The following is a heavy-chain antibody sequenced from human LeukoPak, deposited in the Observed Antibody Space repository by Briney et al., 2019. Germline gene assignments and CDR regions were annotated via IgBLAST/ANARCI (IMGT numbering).Heavy chain of an antibody. V-gene: IGHV4-39*07. D-gene: IGHD3-10*01. CDR3: ASMVRGTDAFHY. Sequence: SETLSLTCTVSGGSISSSRYYWGWIRQPPGKGLEWIGTIYYSGSTYYNPSLKSRVTISVDTSKKQFSLRLSSVTAADTALYYCASMVRGTDAFHYWGQGTLVTVSS. J-gene: IGHJ4*02. CDR1: GGSISSSRYY. CDR2: IYYSGST.